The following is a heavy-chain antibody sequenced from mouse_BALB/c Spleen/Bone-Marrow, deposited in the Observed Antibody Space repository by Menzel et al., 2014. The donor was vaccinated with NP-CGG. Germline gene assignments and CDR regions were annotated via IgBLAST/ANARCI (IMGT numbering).Heavy chain of an antibody. Sequence: VQLQQSGPELVKPGASVKMSCKASGYTFTRYVIHWVRQKPGQGLDWIGYINPYNGGSKYNEKFKGEATLTSDKSSHTAYMELSSLTSDDSAVYYCARERDYGDYFDCWGQGTTLTVSS. CDR1: GYTFTRYV. D-gene: IGHD1-1*01. V-gene: IGHV1-14*01. J-gene: IGHJ2*01. CDR2: INPYNGGS. CDR3: ARERDYGDYFDC.